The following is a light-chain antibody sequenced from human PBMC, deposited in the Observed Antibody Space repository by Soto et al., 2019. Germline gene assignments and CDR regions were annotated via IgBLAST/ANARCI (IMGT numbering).Light chain of an antibody. CDR2: AAS. CDR1: QGISSY. Sequence: DIQMTQSPSSLSASVGDRVTITCRASQGISSYLNWYQQNPGKAPKLLIYAASSLQSGVPSRFSGSGSGTDFTLTISSLQPEDFATYYCQPSYSTPFTFGGGTKVEIK. J-gene: IGKJ4*01. CDR3: QPSYSTPFT. V-gene: IGKV1-39*01.